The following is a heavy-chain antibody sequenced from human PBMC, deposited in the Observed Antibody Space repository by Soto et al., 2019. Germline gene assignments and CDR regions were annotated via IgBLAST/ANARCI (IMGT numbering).Heavy chain of an antibody. CDR2: ISAYNGNT. Sequence: ASVEVSCKASGYTFTSYGISWVRQAPGQGLEWMGWISAYNGNTNYAQKLQGRVTMTTDTSTSTAYMELRSLRSDDTAVYYCARDPEWFGELLSRYYGMDVWGQGTTVTVSS. CDR1: GYTFTSYG. CDR3: ARDPEWFGELLSRYYGMDV. J-gene: IGHJ6*02. D-gene: IGHD3-10*01. V-gene: IGHV1-18*01.